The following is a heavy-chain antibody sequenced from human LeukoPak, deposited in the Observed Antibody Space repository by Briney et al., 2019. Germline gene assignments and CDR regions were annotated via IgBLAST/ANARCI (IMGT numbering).Heavy chain of an antibody. Sequence: SETLSLTCAVSGHSMSSGYYSGWIRQPPGKGLEWIGSIYHSGSTYYNPSLKSRVTISVDTSKNQFSLKLSSVTAADTAVYYCARGEQSGSFSDYWGQGTLVTVSS. CDR3: ARGEQSGSFSDY. CDR2: IYHSGST. V-gene: IGHV4-38-2*01. J-gene: IGHJ4*02. CDR1: GHSMSSGYY. D-gene: IGHD1-26*01.